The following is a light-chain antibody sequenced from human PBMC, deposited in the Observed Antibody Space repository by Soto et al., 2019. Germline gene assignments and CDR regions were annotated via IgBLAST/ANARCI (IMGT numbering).Light chain of an antibody. Sequence: QSVLTQPPSASGTPGQRVTISCSGSSSNIGSNTVNWYQQLPGTAPKLLIYSNNQRPSGVPDRFSGSKSGTSASLAISGRLPEDEEDYYCGAGYDGLWGLGGGAK. V-gene: IGLV1-44*01. CDR1: SSNIGSNT. CDR2: SNN. J-gene: IGLJ3*02. CDR3: GAGYDGLWG.